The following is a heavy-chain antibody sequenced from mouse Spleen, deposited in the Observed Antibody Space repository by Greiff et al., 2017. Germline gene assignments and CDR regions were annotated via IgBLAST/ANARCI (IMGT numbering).Heavy chain of an antibody. CDR2: ISNLAYSI. D-gene: IGHD1-1*01. V-gene: IGHV5-15*01. J-gene: IGHJ3*01. Sequence: EVQGVESGGGLVKPGGSLKLSCAASGFTFSDYGMAWVRQAPGKGPEWVAFISNLAYSIYYADTVTGRFTISRENAKNTLYLEMSSLRSEDTAMYYCARHTAYGSSPFAYWGQGTLVTVSA. CDR1: GFTFSDYG. CDR3: ARHTAYGSSPFAY.